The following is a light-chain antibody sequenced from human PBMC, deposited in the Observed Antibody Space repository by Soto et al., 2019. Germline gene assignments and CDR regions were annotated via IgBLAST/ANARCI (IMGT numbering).Light chain of an antibody. CDR2: DAS. J-gene: IGKJ5*01. CDR1: QSVSNF. CDR3: QQRSNWIT. Sequence: DIVLTQSPATLSLSPGERATLSCRASQSVSNFLAWYQQKPGQAPRLLIYDASNRATGIPARFSGSGSGTDFTLTISSLEPEDFAVYYCQQRSNWITFGQGTRLEIK. V-gene: IGKV3-11*01.